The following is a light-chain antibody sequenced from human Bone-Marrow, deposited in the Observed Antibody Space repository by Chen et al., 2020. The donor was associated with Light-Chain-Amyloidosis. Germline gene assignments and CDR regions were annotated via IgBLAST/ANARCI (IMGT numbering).Light chain of an antibody. CDR1: SSNIGAGYD. Sequence: QSVLTQPPSVSGAPGQTVLMSCSGTSSNIGAGYDVHWYQQLPGAAPKLLLYDKTKRPSGVPDRFSGSKSGTSASLAIAGLQAEDEADYYCQSYDNSLNTAHVVFGGGTKVTVL. V-gene: IGLV1-40*01. J-gene: IGLJ2*01. CDR3: QSYDNSLNTAHVV. CDR2: DKT.